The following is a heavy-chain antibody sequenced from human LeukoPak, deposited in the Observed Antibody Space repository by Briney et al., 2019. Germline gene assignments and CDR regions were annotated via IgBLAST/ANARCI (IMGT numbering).Heavy chain of an antibody. J-gene: IGHJ4*02. CDR2: IYSSGNI. V-gene: IGHV4-4*07. Sequence: SETLSLTCTVSGGSISSYYWSWIRQPAGKAPEWIGRIYSSGNINYNPSLKSRVTMSLDNSKNQLSLKLSYVTAAGTAVYYCARDTGKSGYPDYWGQGTLVTVSS. CDR3: ARDTGKSGYPDY. D-gene: IGHD3-3*01. CDR1: GGSISSYY.